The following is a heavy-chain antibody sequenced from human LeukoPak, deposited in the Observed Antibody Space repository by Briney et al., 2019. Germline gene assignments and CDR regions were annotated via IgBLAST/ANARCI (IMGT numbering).Heavy chain of an antibody. CDR3: ARDPSDCSGGSCYSFDY. CDR1: GGSFSGYY. J-gene: IGHJ4*02. Sequence: SETLSLTCAVYGGSFSGYYWSWIRQPAGKGLEWIGRIYTSGSTNYNPSLKSRVTISVDTSKNQFSLKLSSVTAADTAVYYCARDPSDCSGGSCYSFDYWGQGTLVTVSS. CDR2: IYTSGST. V-gene: IGHV4-4*07. D-gene: IGHD2-15*01.